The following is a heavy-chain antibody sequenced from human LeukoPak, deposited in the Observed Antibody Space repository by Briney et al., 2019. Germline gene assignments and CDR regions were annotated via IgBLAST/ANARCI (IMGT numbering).Heavy chain of an antibody. Sequence: SVKVSCKASGSTFSSYAISWVRQAPGQGLEWMGRIIPIFGTANYAQKFRGRVTITTDESTSTAYMELSSLRSEDTAVYYCARDLDTALEFDYWGQGTLVTVSS. CDR2: IIPIFGTA. CDR1: GSTFSSYA. V-gene: IGHV1-69*05. CDR3: ARDLDTALEFDY. D-gene: IGHD5-18*01. J-gene: IGHJ4*02.